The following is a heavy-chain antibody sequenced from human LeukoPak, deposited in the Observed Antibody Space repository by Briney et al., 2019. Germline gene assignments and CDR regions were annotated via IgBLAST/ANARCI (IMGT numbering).Heavy chain of an antibody. J-gene: IGHJ5*02. D-gene: IGHD2-15*01. CDR3: AREYCSGGSCDYNWFDP. V-gene: IGHV1-2*06. Sequence: ASVKVSCKAPGYTFTGYYMHWVRQAPGQGLEWMGRINPNSGGTDYAQKFQGRVTMTRDTSISTAYMELSRLRSDDTAVYYCAREYCSGGSCDYNWFDPWGQGTLVTVSS. CDR1: GYTFTGYY. CDR2: INPNSGGT.